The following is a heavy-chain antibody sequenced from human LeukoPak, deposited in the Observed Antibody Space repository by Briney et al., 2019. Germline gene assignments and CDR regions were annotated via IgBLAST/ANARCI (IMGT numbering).Heavy chain of an antibody. J-gene: IGHJ4*02. CDR2: IYYSGST. CDR3: ARGTDLNFDY. D-gene: IGHD4-17*01. V-gene: IGHV4-59*01. Sequence: SETLSLTCTVSGGSIRSYYWSWIRQPPGKGLEWIGYIYYSGSTNYNPSLKSRVTISVDTSKNQFSLKLSSVTAADTAVYYCARGTDLNFDYWGQGTLVTVSS. CDR1: GGSIRSYY.